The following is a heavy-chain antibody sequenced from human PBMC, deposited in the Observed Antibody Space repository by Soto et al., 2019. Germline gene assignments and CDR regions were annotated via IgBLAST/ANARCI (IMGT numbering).Heavy chain of an antibody. CDR3: AKGFCSSAKCYTYSYMDV. D-gene: IGHD2-2*01. V-gene: IGHV3-9*01. CDR1: GFSFDEYA. Sequence: EVQLVESGGTLVQPGRSLRLSCAASGFSFDEYAMHWVRQVPGKGLEWVSGVSWNSGTVGYGDSVKGRFTISRDNDKNSLNLQMNSLRAEDTAMYYCAKGFCSSAKCYTYSYMDVWGKGTAVTVSS. J-gene: IGHJ6*03. CDR2: VSWNSGTV.